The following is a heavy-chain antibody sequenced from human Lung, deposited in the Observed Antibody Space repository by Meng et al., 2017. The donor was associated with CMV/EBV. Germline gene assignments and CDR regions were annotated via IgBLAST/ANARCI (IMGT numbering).Heavy chain of an antibody. V-gene: IGHV3-21*01. Sequence: WVRQSPGTGLDWLSSISSSSSYRYHADSMKGRFTVSRDNAKNSVYLQMNSLRAEDTAVYYCARDLAPQSDYYDSSGYYYLPKGFDYWGQGTLVTVSS. CDR3: ARDLAPQSDYYDSSGYYYLPKGFDY. CDR2: ISSSSSYR. D-gene: IGHD3-22*01. J-gene: IGHJ4*02.